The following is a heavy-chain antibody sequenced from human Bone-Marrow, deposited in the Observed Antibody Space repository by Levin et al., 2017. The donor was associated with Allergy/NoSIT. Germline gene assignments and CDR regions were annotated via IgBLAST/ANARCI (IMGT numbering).Heavy chain of an antibody. CDR3: AKIVGATGPYYFDY. V-gene: IGHV4-28*01. D-gene: IGHD1-26*01. CDR2: IYYSGST. CDR1: GYSISSSNW. Sequence: SQTLSLTCAVSGYSISSSNWWGWLRQPPGKGLEWIGYIYYSGSTYYNPSLKSRVTMSVDTSKNQFSLKLSSVTAVDTAVYYCAKIVGATGPYYFDYWGQGTLVTVSS. J-gene: IGHJ4*02.